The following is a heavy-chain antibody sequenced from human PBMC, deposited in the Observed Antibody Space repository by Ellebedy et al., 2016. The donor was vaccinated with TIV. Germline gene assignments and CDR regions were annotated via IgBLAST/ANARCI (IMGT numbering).Heavy chain of an antibody. CDR3: VKEVAYLLYDSGGYYYRDVFDI. V-gene: IGHV3-64D*06. J-gene: IGHJ3*02. CDR2: VSGNGGST. CDR1: GFTFSNYA. D-gene: IGHD3-22*01. Sequence: GGSLRLSCSASGFTFSNYAMVWVRQAPGKGLEFVSAVSGNGGSTYYADSVKGRFTISRDNSKNTLYLQMRSLRAEDTAVYYCVKEVAYLLYDSGGYYYRDVFDIWGQGTMVTVSS.